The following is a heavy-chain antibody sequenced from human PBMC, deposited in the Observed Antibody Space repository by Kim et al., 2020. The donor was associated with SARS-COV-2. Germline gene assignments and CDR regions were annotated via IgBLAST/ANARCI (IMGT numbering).Heavy chain of an antibody. J-gene: IGHJ4*02. CDR3: ARHTRDGYNFFDY. D-gene: IGHD5-12*01. Sequence: YKPPPKSRVTISVGTSKNQFSLKLNSVTAADTAVYYCARHTRDGYNFFDYWGQGTLVTVSS. V-gene: IGHV4-59*08.